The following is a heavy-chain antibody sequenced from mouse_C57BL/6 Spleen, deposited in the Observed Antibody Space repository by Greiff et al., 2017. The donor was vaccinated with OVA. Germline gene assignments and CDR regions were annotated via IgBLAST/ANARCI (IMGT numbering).Heavy chain of an antibody. J-gene: IGHJ4*01. CDR2: ISYDGGN. V-gene: IGHV3-6*01. Sequence: EVKLQESGPGLVKPSQSLSLTCSVTGYSITSGYYWNWIRQFPGNKLEWMGYISYDGGNNYNPSLKNRISITRDTSKNQFFLKLNSVTTEDTATYYCARPLLPHYYAMDYWGQGTSVTVSS. CDR1: GYSITSGYY. CDR3: ARPLLPHYYAMDY. D-gene: IGHD1-1*01.